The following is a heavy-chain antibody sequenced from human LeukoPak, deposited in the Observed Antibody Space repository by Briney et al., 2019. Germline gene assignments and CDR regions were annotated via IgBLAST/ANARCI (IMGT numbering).Heavy chain of an antibody. J-gene: IGHJ4*02. CDR1: GFTFSRYA. D-gene: IGHD3-9*01. CDR2: ISYDGSNK. CDR3: ARSRYFDWLCPFDY. Sequence: PGRSLRLSCAASGFTFSRYAVHWVRQAPGKGLEWVAVISYDGSNKYYADSVKGRFTISRDNSKNTLYLQMNSLRAEDTAVYYCARSRYFDWLCPFDYWGQGTLVTVSS. V-gene: IGHV3-30*04.